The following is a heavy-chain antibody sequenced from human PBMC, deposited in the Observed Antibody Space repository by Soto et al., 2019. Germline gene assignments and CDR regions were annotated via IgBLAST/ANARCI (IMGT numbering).Heavy chain of an antibody. Sequence: SETLSLTCAVYGGSFSGYYWSWIRQPPGKGLEWIGEINHSGSTNYNPSLKSRVTISVDTSKNQFSLKLSSVTAADTAVYYCARGRKGYYYGSGSYNWFDPWGQGTLVTVSS. CDR2: INHSGST. CDR3: ARGRKGYYYGSGSYNWFDP. J-gene: IGHJ5*02. D-gene: IGHD3-10*01. CDR1: GGSFSGYY. V-gene: IGHV4-34*01.